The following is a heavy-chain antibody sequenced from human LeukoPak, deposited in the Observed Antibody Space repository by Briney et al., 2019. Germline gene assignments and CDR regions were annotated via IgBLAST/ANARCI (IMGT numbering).Heavy chain of an antibody. Sequence: PSETLSPTCTVSGGSISSSSYYWGWIRQPPGKGLEWIGSIYYSGSTYYNPSLKRRVTISVDTSKNQFSLKLSFVTAADTAVYYCARDGQTYYDFWSGGGTGRRFDPWGQGTLVTVSS. CDR1: GGSISSSSYY. D-gene: IGHD3-3*01. CDR3: ARDGQTYYDFWSGGGTGRRFDP. V-gene: IGHV4-39*07. J-gene: IGHJ5*02. CDR2: IYYSGST.